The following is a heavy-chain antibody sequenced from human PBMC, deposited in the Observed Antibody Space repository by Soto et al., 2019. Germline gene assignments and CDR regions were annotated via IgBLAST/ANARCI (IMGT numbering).Heavy chain of an antibody. J-gene: IGHJ5*02. Sequence: SETLSLTCAVYGGSFSGYYWSWIRQPPGKGLEWIGEINHSGSTNYNPSLKSRVTISVDTSKNQFSLKLSSVTAADTAVYYCARGPYCSSTSCLGGWFDPWGQGTLVTVS. CDR3: ARGPYCSSTSCLGGWFDP. V-gene: IGHV4-34*01. CDR1: GGSFSGYY. CDR2: INHSGST. D-gene: IGHD2-2*01.